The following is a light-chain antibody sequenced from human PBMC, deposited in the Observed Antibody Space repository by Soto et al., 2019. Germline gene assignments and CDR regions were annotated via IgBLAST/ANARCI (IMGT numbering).Light chain of an antibody. V-gene: IGKV3-11*01. CDR3: QQRSNWPPYT. CDR1: QSVSSY. CDR2: DAS. J-gene: IGKJ2*01. Sequence: EIVLTQSPATLSLSPGERATLSCRASQSVSSYLAWYQQKPGQAPRLLIYDASNRATGIPARFSGSGSGTDFTLPMTSLVREDFAVYYCQQRSNWPPYTFGQGTKLEIK.